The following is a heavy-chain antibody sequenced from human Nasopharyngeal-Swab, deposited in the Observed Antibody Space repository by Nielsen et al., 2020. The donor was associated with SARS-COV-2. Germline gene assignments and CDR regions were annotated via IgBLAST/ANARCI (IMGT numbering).Heavy chain of an antibody. CDR1: GFTFSSYW. Sequence: GGSLRLSCAASGFTFSSYWMSWVRQAPGKGLEWVANIKQDGSEKYYVDSVKGRFTISRDNAKNSLSLQMSSLRDEDTAVYYCARHYDSSGYYLTYFDYWGQGTLVTVSS. J-gene: IGHJ4*02. D-gene: IGHD3-22*01. CDR2: IKQDGSEK. V-gene: IGHV3-7*01. CDR3: ARHYDSSGYYLTYFDY.